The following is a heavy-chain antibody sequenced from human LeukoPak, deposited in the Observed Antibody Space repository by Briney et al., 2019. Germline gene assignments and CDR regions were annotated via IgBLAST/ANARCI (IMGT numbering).Heavy chain of an antibody. Sequence: PGGSLRLSCAASGFTFSSYGMHWVRQAPGKGLEWVAFIQYDGSNKYYADSVKGRFTISRDNSKNTLFLQMNSLRAEDTAVYYCAKEVRLRTIDYWGQGTLVTVSS. J-gene: IGHJ4*02. D-gene: IGHD2-21*02. CDR2: IQYDGSNK. V-gene: IGHV3-30*02. CDR1: GFTFSSYG. CDR3: AKEVRLRTIDY.